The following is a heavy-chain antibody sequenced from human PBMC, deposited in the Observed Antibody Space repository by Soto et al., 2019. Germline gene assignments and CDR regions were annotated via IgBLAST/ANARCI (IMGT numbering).Heavy chain of an antibody. V-gene: IGHV4-59*01. J-gene: IGHJ2*01. CDR1: GGSLGYYY. CDR2: IYHNGIS. D-gene: IGHD6-19*01. Sequence: QVQLQESGPGLVKPSETLSLTCTVSGGSLGYYYWVWIRQPPGKGLEWIAYIYHNGISNYNPSLKTRVTISVDSSKTQFSLDVTSVTAADTAVYYCARGGAVAWDFDLWGRGTLVTVSS. CDR3: ARGGAVAWDFDL.